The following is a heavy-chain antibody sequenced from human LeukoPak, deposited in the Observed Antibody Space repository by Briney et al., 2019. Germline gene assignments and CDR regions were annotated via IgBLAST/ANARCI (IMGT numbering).Heavy chain of an antibody. CDR2: ISGSGGST. J-gene: IGHJ4*02. V-gene: IGHV3-23*01. Sequence: GGSLRLSCAASGFTFSSYTMSWVRQAPGKGLEWVSAISGSGGSTYYADSVKGRFTISRDNSKNTLYLQMDSLRAEDTAVYYCAKGSSSSPYDYWGQGTLVTVSS. D-gene: IGHD6-6*01. CDR1: GFTFSSYT. CDR3: AKGSSSSPYDY.